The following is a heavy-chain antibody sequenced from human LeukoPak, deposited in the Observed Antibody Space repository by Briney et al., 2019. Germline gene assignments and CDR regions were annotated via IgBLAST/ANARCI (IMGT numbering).Heavy chain of an antibody. CDR2: IKQDGSEK. CDR1: GFTFSSYW. J-gene: IGHJ4*02. D-gene: IGHD2-2*01. V-gene: IGHV3-7*01. Sequence: GGSLRLSCAASGFTFSSYWVSWVRQAPGKGLEWVANIKQDGSEKYYVDSVKGRSTISRDYAKSSLYLQMNSLRAEDTAVYYCARDWDCSSPSCYAYFDYWGQGTPVTVSS. CDR3: ARDWDCSSPSCYAYFDY.